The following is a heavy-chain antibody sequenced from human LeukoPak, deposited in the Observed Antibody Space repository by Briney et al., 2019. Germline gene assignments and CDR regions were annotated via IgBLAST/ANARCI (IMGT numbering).Heavy chain of an antibody. V-gene: IGHV1-8*01. CDR1: GYTFTSYD. CDR2: MNPKSGNT. Sequence: ASVKVSCKASGYTFTSYDINWVRQATGQGLEWMGWMNPKSGNTGYAQKLQGRVTMTTDTSTSTAYMELRSLRSDDTAVYYCARGGRWELPRPYAFDVWGQGTMVTVSS. J-gene: IGHJ3*01. D-gene: IGHD1-26*01. CDR3: ARGGRWELPRPYAFDV.